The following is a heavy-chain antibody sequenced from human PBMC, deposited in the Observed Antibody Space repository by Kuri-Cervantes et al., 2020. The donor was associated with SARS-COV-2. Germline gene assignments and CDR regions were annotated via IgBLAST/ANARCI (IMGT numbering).Heavy chain of an antibody. CDR1: GYTFTGYY. D-gene: IGHD3-3*01. CDR2: INPSGGT. Sequence: ASVKVSCKASGYTFTGYYMHWVRQAPGQGLEWMGWINPSGGTKYAQKFQGRVTMTRDTSITTVYMELSSLRSDDAAVYYCARDYYDVWSGYTEYWGQGTLVTVSS. V-gene: IGHV1-2*02. CDR3: ARDYYDVWSGYTEY. J-gene: IGHJ4*02.